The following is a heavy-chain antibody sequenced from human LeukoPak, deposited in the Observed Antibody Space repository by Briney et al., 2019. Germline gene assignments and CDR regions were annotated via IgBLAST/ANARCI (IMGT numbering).Heavy chain of an antibody. J-gene: IGHJ4*02. V-gene: IGHV3-23*01. CDR1: GFTFSSYA. Sequence: GGSLRLSCAASGFTFSSYAMSWVRQAPGKGLEWVSAISGSGGSTYYADSVKGRFTISRDDPKNSLYLQMNSLRAEDTALYFCAREDGQTGYYFDYWGQGILVTVSS. D-gene: IGHD1-14*01. CDR2: ISGSGGST. CDR3: AREDGQTGYYFDY.